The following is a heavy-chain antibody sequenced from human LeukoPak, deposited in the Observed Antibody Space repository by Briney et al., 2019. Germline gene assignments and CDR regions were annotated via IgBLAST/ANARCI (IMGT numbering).Heavy chain of an antibody. CDR3: ARDPRRSSSWLSYYYGMDV. CDR1: GFTFSSYA. V-gene: IGHV3-23*01. CDR2: ISGSGGST. J-gene: IGHJ6*02. Sequence: PGGSLRLSCAASGFTFSSYAMSWVRQAPGKGLEWVSAISGSGGSTYYADSVKGRFTISRDNAKNSLYLQMNSLRAEDTAVYYCARDPRRSSSWLSYYYGMDVWGQGTTVTVSS. D-gene: IGHD6-13*01.